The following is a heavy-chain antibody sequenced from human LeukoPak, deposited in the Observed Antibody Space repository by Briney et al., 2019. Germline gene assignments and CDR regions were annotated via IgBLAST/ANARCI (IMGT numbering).Heavy chain of an antibody. D-gene: IGHD2-2*02. CDR1: GFTFSSYG. CDR2: ILYDGSNK. CDR3: AKEGSTNCYNCYYYYYMDV. Sequence: GGSLRLSCAASGFTFSSYGMHWVRQAPGKGLEWVAVILYDGSNKYYADSVKGRFTISRDNSKNTLYLQMNSLRAEDTAVYYCAKEGSTNCYNCYYYYYMDVWGKGTTVTVSS. V-gene: IGHV3-30*18. J-gene: IGHJ6*03.